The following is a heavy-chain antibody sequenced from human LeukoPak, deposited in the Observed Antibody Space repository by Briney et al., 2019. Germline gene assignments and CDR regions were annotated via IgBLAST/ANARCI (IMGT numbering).Heavy chain of an antibody. V-gene: IGHV3-30-3*01. J-gene: IGHJ4*02. D-gene: IGHD1-26*01. CDR2: ISYDGSNK. CDR3: ATGGNLVGAKGFDY. CDR1: GFTFSSYA. Sequence: GGSLRLSCAASGFTFSSYAMHWVRQAPGKGLEWVAVISYDGSNKYYADSVKGRFTISRDNAKNSMYLQMNSLRVEDTAVYYCATGGNLVGAKGFDYWGQGTLVTVSS.